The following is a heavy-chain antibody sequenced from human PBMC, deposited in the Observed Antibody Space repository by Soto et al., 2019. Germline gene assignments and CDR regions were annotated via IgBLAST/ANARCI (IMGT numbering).Heavy chain of an antibody. D-gene: IGHD3-10*01. CDR3: ARVDGEWDAFDI. CDR1: GGSISSYY. Sequence: VQLQESGPGLVKPSETLSLTCTVSGGSISSYYWGWIRQPPGQGLEWIGYIHDSGTTNYNPSLRSRVRISVDTSKTQFALKLNYVTAADSAVYYCARVDGEWDAFDIWGQGTMVTVSS. V-gene: IGHV4-59*01. J-gene: IGHJ3*02. CDR2: IHDSGTT.